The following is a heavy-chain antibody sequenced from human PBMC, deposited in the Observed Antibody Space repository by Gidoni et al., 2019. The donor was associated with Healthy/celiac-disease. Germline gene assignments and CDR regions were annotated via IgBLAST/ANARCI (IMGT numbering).Heavy chain of an antibody. Sequence: GKGLEWVSVIYSGGSTYYADSVKGRFTISRDNSKNTLYLQMNSLRAEDTAVYYCARTYGDLDAFDIWGQGTMVTVSS. CDR2: IYSGGST. CDR3: ARTYGDLDAFDI. J-gene: IGHJ3*02. V-gene: IGHV3-66*01. D-gene: IGHD4-17*01.